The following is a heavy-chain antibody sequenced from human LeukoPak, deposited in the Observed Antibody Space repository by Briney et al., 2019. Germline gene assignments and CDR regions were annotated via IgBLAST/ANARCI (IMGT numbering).Heavy chain of an antibody. D-gene: IGHD3-10*01. Sequence: GRSLRLSCAASGFTFSSYGMHWVRQAPGKGLEWVAVIWYDGSNKYYADSVKGRFTISRDNSKNTLYLQMNSLRAEDTAVYYCARALGVPALNWFDPWGQGTLVNVSS. CDR3: ARALGVPALNWFDP. J-gene: IGHJ5*02. CDR1: GFTFSSYG. CDR2: IWYDGSNK. V-gene: IGHV3-33*01.